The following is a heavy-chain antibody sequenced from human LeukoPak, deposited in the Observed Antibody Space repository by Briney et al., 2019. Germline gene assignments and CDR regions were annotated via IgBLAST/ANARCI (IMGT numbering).Heavy chain of an antibody. D-gene: IGHD6-6*01. Sequence: SETLSLTCTVSGGSLSSSSYYWGWIRQPPGKGLEWIGSIYYSGSTYYNPSLKSRVTISVDTSKNQFSLKLSSVTAADTAVYYCAITSIAARGLDWGQGTLVTVSS. CDR3: AITSIAARGLD. J-gene: IGHJ4*02. V-gene: IGHV4-39*07. CDR1: GGSLSSSSYY. CDR2: IYYSGST.